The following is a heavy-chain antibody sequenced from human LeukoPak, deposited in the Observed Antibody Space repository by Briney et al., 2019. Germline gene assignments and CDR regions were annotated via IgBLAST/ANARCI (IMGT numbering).Heavy chain of an antibody. CDR3: ARGDWDLYYFDY. CDR2: IYYSGST. Sequence: SETLSLTCTVSGGSINSYYWSWIRQPPGKGLEWIGYIYYSGSTNYNPSLKSRVTISVDTSKNQFSLKLSSVTAADTAVYYCARGDWDLYYFDYWGQGTLVTVSS. J-gene: IGHJ4*02. D-gene: IGHD3/OR15-3a*01. CDR1: GGSINSYY. V-gene: IGHV4-59*01.